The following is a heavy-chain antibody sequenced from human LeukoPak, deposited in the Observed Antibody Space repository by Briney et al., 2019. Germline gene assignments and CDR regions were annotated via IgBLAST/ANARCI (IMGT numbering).Heavy chain of an antibody. D-gene: IGHD3-3*02. J-gene: IGHJ4*02. CDR3: ARDRLGPSFSVSHFDL. V-gene: IGHV3-20*04. Sequence: GGSLRPSCAAYGFTFVDYCLSWVRRAPGKGLEWLCAINYNGAITDYADSVKGRFTISRDNAKNSLYLRMDSLRAEDTALYYCARDRLGPSFSVSHFDLWGQGTLVTVSS. CDR1: GFTFVDYC. CDR2: INYNGAIT.